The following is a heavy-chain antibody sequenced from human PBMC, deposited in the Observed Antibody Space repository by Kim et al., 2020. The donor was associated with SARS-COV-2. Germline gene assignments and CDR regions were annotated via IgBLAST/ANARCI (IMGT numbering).Heavy chain of an antibody. Sequence: GGSLRLSCAASGFTFSSYAMSWVRQAPGKGLEWVSAISGRGGSTYYADSVKGRFTISGDNSKNTLYLQMNSLRAEDTAVYYWGKDPPYYYDSSGYYDYWGQGTRFTVSS. CDR2: ISGRGGST. D-gene: IGHD3-22*01. V-gene: IGHV3-23*01. CDR1: GFTFSSYA. J-gene: IGHJ4*02. CDR3: GKDPPYYYDSSGYYDY.